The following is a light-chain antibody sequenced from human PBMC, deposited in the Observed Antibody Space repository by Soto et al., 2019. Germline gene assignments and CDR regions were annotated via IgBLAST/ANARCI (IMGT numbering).Light chain of an antibody. CDR2: EAN. J-gene: IGLJ2*01. CDR1: SSDIGSYNL. CDR3: SSYAGYSTSVV. Sequence: QSALTQPASVSGSPGQSITISCTGTSSDIGSYNLVSWYQQHPGKAPKLMIYEANKRPSGVSNRFSGSKSGNTASLTISGLQAEDDAEYSCSSYAGYSTSVVFGGGTKLTVL. V-gene: IGLV2-23*01.